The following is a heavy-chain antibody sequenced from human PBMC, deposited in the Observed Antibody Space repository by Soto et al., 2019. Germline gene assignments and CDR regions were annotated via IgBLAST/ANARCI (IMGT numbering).Heavy chain of an antibody. CDR1: VYSFTSYW. D-gene: IGHD3-3*01. CDR2: IDPSDSYT. V-gene: IGHV5-10-1*01. CDR3: ASHGDFWSGSLDY. J-gene: IGHJ4*02. Sequence: PLAALNLSSEGSVYSFTSYWISWVLQMPGKGLEGMGKIDPSDSYTNYSPSFQGHVTISADKTIRTAYLQWSSLKASDTAMYYCASHGDFWSGSLDYWGQGTLVTVSS.